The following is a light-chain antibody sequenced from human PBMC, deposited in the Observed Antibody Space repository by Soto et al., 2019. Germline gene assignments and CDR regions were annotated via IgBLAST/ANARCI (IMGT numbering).Light chain of an antibody. Sequence: EIVLTQSTGTLSLSPVERATLSFRASQSVSSSYLAWYQQKPGQAPRLLIYGASSRATGIPDRFSGSGSGTDFTLTIRRLEPEDFAVYYCQQYGSSYPWTFGQGTKVDIK. CDR1: QSVSSSY. J-gene: IGKJ1*01. V-gene: IGKV3-20*01. CDR3: QQYGSSYPWT. CDR2: GAS.